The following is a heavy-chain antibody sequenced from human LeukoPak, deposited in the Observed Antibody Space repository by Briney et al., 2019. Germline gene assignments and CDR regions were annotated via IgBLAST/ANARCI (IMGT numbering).Heavy chain of an antibody. CDR1: GGSISSGYYY. CDR2: IHSSGSI. Sequence: SETLSLTCTVSGGSISSGYYYWSWFRQHPGKGLEWIGYIHSSGSIYFNPSLKSRVTISLDTSKNQFSLKLSSVAAADTAVYYCARDLPLSGTFDIWGQGTMVTVSS. D-gene: IGHD5-12*01. J-gene: IGHJ3*02. V-gene: IGHV4-31*03. CDR3: ARDLPLSGTFDI.